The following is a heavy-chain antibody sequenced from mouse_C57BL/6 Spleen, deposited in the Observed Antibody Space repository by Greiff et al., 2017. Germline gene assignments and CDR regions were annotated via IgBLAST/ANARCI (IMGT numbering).Heavy chain of an antibody. Sequence: VQLKQSGGGLVKPGGSLKLSCAASGFTFSDYGMHWVRQAPEKGLEWVAYISSGSSTIYYADTVKGRFTISRDNAKNTLFLQMTSLRSEDTAMYYCERTYYDYDGTWFAYWGQGTLVTVSA. CDR3: ERTYYDYDGTWFAY. J-gene: IGHJ3*01. CDR1: GFTFSDYG. D-gene: IGHD2-4*01. CDR2: ISSGSSTI. V-gene: IGHV5-17*01.